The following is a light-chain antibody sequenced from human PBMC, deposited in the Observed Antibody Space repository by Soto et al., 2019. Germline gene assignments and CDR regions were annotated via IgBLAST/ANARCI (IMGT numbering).Light chain of an antibody. J-gene: IGKJ1*01. CDR1: QSVSSNY. CDR2: AAS. CDR3: QQSYDSPTWT. V-gene: IGKV3-20*01. Sequence: EIVLTQSPGTLSLSPGGRATLSCRASQSVSSNYLAWYQQKPGQAPRLLIYAASSRATGIPDRFSGSGSGTDFTLTISRLEPVDFAVYYCQQSYDSPTWTFGQGTKVEIK.